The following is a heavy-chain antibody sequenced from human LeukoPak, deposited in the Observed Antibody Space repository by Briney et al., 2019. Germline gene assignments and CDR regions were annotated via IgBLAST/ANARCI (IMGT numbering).Heavy chain of an antibody. CDR3: ARDTIAAPLDY. V-gene: IGHV4-59*01. Sequence: SETLSLTCTVSGGSISTYYWSWVRQSPGKGLEWIGHIYYSGSTNYNPSLKSRVAMSVDTSKNQFSLKLSSVTAADTAVYYCARDTIAAPLDYWGQGTLVTVSS. J-gene: IGHJ4*02. CDR2: IYYSGST. D-gene: IGHD6-6*01. CDR1: GGSISTYY.